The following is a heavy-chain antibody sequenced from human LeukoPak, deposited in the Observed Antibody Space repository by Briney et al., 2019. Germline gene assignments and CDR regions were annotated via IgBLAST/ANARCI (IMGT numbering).Heavy chain of an antibody. CDR2: ISGDGGTT. J-gene: IGHJ3*02. Sequence: GGSLRLSCAASGFSFDDYAMHWVRQASGKGLEWVSLISGDGGTTYYADSVKGRFTISRDNSKKSLYLQMNSLRTEDTALYYCAKGGDRIWDAFDIWGQGTRVTVSS. D-gene: IGHD2-21*01. CDR3: AKGGDRIWDAFDI. V-gene: IGHV3-43*02. CDR1: GFSFDDYA.